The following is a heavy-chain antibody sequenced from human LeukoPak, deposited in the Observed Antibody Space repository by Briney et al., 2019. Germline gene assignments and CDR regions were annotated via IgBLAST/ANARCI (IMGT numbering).Heavy chain of an antibody. D-gene: IGHD3-10*01. Sequence: SETLSLTCTVYGGSFSGYYWSWIRQPPGKGLEWIGEINHSGSTNYNPSLKSRVTISVDTSKNQFSLKLSSVTAADTAVYYCARRYYYGSGSYSYYFDYWGQGTLVTVSS. CDR2: INHSGST. J-gene: IGHJ4*02. CDR1: GGSFSGYY. V-gene: IGHV4-34*01. CDR3: ARRYYYGSGSYSYYFDY.